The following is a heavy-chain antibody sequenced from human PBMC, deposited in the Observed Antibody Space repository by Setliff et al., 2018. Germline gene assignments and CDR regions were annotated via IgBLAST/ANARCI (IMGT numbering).Heavy chain of an antibody. Sequence: SETLSLTCTVSGGSISSGSYYWSWIRQPAGKGLEWIGHIYTSGSTNYSPSLKSRVTISVDTSKNQFSLKLSSVTAADTAVYYCARGYCNSVGCFFAGWFDPWGQGTLVTVSS. V-gene: IGHV4-61*09. CDR2: IYTSGST. CDR1: GGSISSGSYY. CDR3: ARGYCNSVGCFFAGWFDP. J-gene: IGHJ5*02. D-gene: IGHD2-2*01.